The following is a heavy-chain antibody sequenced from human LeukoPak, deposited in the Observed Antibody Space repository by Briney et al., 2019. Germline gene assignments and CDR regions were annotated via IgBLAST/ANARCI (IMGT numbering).Heavy chain of an antibody. CDR3: AVDAYYDILTGYK. Sequence: ASVKVSCKASEFTFTSYDINWVRQATGQGLEWMGWMNPNSGNTGYAQKFQGRVTMTRNTSISTAYMELSSLRSEDTAVYYCAVDAYYDILTGYKWGQGTLVTVCS. CDR2: MNPNSGNT. D-gene: IGHD3-9*01. J-gene: IGHJ4*02. CDR1: EFTFTSYD. V-gene: IGHV1-8*01.